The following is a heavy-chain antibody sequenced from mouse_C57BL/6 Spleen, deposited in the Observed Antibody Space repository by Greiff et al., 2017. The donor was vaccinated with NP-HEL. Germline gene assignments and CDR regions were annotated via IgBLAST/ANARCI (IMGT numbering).Heavy chain of an antibody. V-gene: IGHV5-16*01. Sequence: EVKLVESEGGLVQPGRSMKLSCTASGFTFSDYYMAWVRQVPEKGLEWVANINYDGSSTYYLDSLKSRFIISRDNAKNILYLQMSSLKSEDTATYYCAREGAYDGYYVGAMDYWGQGTSVTVSS. CDR3: AREGAYDGYYVGAMDY. CDR2: INYDGSST. J-gene: IGHJ4*01. D-gene: IGHD2-3*01. CDR1: GFTFSDYY.